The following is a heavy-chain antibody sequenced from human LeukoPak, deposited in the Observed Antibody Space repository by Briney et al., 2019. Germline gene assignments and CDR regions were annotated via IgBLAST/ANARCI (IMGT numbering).Heavy chain of an antibody. CDR3: AKYRGFGDSYDS. V-gene: IGHV3-23*01. Sequence: PGGSLRLSCAASGFIFNNYGLVWVRQAPGKGLEWVSAISNDGGGTTYADFVKGRFSISRDNSQSTLYLQMDSLRAEDTAVYYCAKYRGFGDSYDSWGQGTLVTVSS. J-gene: IGHJ4*02. CDR1: GFIFNNYG. D-gene: IGHD3-10*01. CDR2: ISNDGGGT.